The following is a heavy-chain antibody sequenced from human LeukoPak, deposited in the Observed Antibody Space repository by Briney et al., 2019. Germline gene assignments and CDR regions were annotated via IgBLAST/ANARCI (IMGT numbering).Heavy chain of an antibody. CDR1: GGSISSSSYY. J-gene: IGHJ4*02. Sequence: SETLSLTCTVSGGSISSSSYYWGWLRQPPGRGLEWIGSIYYSGSTYYNPSLKRRVTISVDTSKNQFSLKLSSVTAADTAVYYCARSIMITFGGVIPHYFDYWGQGTLVTVSS. CDR3: ARSIMITFGGVIPHYFDY. V-gene: IGHV4-39*01. CDR2: IYYSGST. D-gene: IGHD3-16*02.